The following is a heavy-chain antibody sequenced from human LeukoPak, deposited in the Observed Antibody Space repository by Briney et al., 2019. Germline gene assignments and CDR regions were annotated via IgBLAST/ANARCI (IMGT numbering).Heavy chain of an antibody. Sequence: GGSLRLSCAASGFIVSTNYMSWVRQAPGKGLEWVSLLYSVGGTYYADSVKGRFTISRDNSKNTLYLQMNSLRAGDTAVYYCAKERRLGAPPAPFDYWGQGTLVTVSS. CDR3: AKERRLGAPPAPFDY. D-gene: IGHD3-16*01. V-gene: IGHV3-53*01. CDR2: LYSVGGT. CDR1: GFIVSTNY. J-gene: IGHJ4*02.